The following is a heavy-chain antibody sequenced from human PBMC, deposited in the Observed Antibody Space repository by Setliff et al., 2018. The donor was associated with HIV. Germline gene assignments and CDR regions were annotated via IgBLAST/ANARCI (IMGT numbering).Heavy chain of an antibody. D-gene: IGHD2-2*01. V-gene: IGHV4-34*01. CDR2: INHSGST. Sequence: PSETLSLTCAVYGGSFSGYYWSWIRQPPGKGLEWIGEINHSGSTNYNPSLKSRVTISVDTSKNQFSLKLSSVTAADTAVYYCARVGYCSSTSCPLGYWGQGTLVTVSS. J-gene: IGHJ4*02. CDR3: ARVGYCSSTSCPLGY. CDR1: GGSFSGYY.